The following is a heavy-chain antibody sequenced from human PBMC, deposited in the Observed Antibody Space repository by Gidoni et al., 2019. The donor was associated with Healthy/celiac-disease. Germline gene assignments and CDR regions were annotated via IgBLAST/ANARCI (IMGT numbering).Heavy chain of an antibody. D-gene: IGHD1-26*01. CDR3: ARVAIVGPCFDY. CDR1: GFTFSSYS. V-gene: IGHV3-21*01. CDR2: ISSSSSYI. J-gene: IGHJ4*02. Sequence: EVQLVESGGGLVKPGGSLRLSCAASGFTFSSYSMNWVRQAPGKGLEWVSSISSSSSYIYYADSVKGRFTISRDNAKNSLYLQMNSLRAEDTAVYYCARVAIVGPCFDYWGQGTLVTVSS.